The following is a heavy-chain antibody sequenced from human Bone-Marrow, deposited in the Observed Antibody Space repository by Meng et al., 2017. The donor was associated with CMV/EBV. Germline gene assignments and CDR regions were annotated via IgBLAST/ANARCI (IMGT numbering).Heavy chain of an antibody. Sequence: GESLKISCAASGFTVSSNYMSWVRQAPGKGLEWVSVIYSGGSTYYADSVKGRFTISRDNSKNTLYLQMNSLRAEDTAVYYCASGVFYYYGVDVWGQGTTVTVSS. CDR2: IYSGGST. CDR3: ASGVFYYYGVDV. D-gene: IGHD3-10*01. CDR1: GFTVSSNY. J-gene: IGHJ6*02. V-gene: IGHV3-53*01.